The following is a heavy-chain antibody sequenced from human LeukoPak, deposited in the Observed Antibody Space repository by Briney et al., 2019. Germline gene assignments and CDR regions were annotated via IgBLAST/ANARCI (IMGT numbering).Heavy chain of an antibody. Sequence: GGSLRLSCAASGFTFSSYGMSWVRQTPGKGLEWVSGASGSGTNSNYADSVKGRFTISRDNSKNTLSLQMSSLRAEDTALYYCAKDLSVTDWGQGTLVTVSS. D-gene: IGHD1-20*01. J-gene: IGHJ4*02. V-gene: IGHV3-23*01. CDR2: ASGSGTNS. CDR3: AKDLSVTD. CDR1: GFTFSSYG.